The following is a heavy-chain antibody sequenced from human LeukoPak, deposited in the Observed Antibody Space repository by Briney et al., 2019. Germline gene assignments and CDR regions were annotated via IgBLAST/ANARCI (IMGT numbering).Heavy chain of an antibody. CDR2: ISSSGSTI. D-gene: IGHD3-22*01. J-gene: IGHJ5*02. V-gene: IGHV3-48*03. CDR3: ARDRTKSYYDSSGYYNP. CDR1: GFTFSSYE. Sequence: GGSLRLSCAASGFTFSSYEMNWVRQAPGKGLEWVSYISSSGSTIYYADSVKGRFTISRDNAKNSLYLQMNSLRAEDTAVYYCARDRTKSYYDSSGYYNPWGQGTLVTVSS.